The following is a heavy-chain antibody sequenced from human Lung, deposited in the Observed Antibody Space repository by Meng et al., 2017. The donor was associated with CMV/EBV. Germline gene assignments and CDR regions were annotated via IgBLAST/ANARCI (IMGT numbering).Heavy chain of an antibody. V-gene: IGHV1-2*06. Sequence: VQLVPSGAAVKRPGASVKISCQASGYSFSGFYLNWARQAPGHGLEWLGRVNPISDDTHLAQKFEGRITVTRGATINTAFMELTRLRPDDTAVYYCAKSSDNGWSSWGPGTLVTVSS. J-gene: IGHJ4*01. D-gene: IGHD6-19*01. CDR2: VNPISDDT. CDR1: GYSFSGFY. CDR3: AKSSDNGWSS.